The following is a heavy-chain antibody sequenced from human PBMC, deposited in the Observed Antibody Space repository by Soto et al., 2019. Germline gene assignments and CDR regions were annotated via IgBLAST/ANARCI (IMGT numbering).Heavy chain of an antibody. V-gene: IGHV2-5*01. Sequence: SAPTRVNPTQTVALTCTFSGVSLSTKGVRVGWIRQPPGMAMEWLAIISWNDENRYSPSLTHRLTITKDTSKNQVVLTMTSMDPVFTPTNYCANTRALGSDGYDWFDPWRQGMLVTVSS. CDR1: GVSLSTKGVR. CDR3: ANTRALGSDGYDWFDP. CDR2: ISWNDEN. D-gene: IGHD6-19*01. J-gene: IGHJ5*02.